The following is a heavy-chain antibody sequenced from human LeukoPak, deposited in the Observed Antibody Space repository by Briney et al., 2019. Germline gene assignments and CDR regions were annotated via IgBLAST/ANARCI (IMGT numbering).Heavy chain of an antibody. Sequence: GSSVKVSCKASGGTFSSYAISWVRQAPGQGLEWMGRIIPILGIANYAQKFQGRVTITADKSTSTAYMELSSLRSEDTAVYYCARASVFTGVPAVMVLPDSDWFDPWGQGTLVTVSS. D-gene: IGHD2-2*01. CDR1: GGTFSSYA. CDR3: ARASVFTGVPAVMVLPDSDWFDP. V-gene: IGHV1-69*04. J-gene: IGHJ5*02. CDR2: IIPILGIA.